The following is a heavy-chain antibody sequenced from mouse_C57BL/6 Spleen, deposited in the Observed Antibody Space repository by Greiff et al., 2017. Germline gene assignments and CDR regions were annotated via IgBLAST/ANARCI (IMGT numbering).Heavy chain of an antibody. Sequence: EVHLVESGGGLVKPGGSLKLSCAASGFTFSSYAMSWVRQTPEKRLEWVATISDGGSYTYYPDNVKGRFTISRDNAKNNLYLQMSHLKSEDTAMYYCARVGSSYWYFDVWGTGTTVTVSS. CDR1: GFTFSSYA. J-gene: IGHJ1*03. CDR2: ISDGGSYT. V-gene: IGHV5-4*01. CDR3: ARVGSSYWYFDV. D-gene: IGHD1-1*01.